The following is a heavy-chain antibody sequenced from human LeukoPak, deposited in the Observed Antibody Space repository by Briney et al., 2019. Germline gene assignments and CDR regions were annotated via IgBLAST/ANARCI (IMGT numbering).Heavy chain of an antibody. D-gene: IGHD3-10*01. CDR3: ARLQGSGSYYIDPYYYGMDV. Sequence: SQTLSLTCAVSGGSISSGGYSWSWIRQPPGKGLEWIGYIYHSGSTYYNPSLKSRVTISVDRSKNQFSLKLSSVTAADTAVYYCARLQGSGSYYIDPYYYGMDVWGQGTTVTVSS. V-gene: IGHV4-30-2*02. CDR2: IYHSGST. J-gene: IGHJ6*02. CDR1: GGSISSGGYS.